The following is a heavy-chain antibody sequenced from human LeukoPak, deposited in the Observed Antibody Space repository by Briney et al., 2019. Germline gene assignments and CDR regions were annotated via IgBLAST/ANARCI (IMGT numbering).Heavy chain of an antibody. CDR1: GGSISSSSYY. CDR3: AGGRRWAVAGTFDY. J-gene: IGHJ4*02. Sequence: SETLSLTCTVSGGSISSSSYYWGWIRQPPGKGLEWIGSIYYSGSTYYNPSLKSRVTISVDTSKNQFSLKLSSVTAADTAVYYCAGGRRWAVAGTFDYWGQGTLVTVSS. D-gene: IGHD6-19*01. V-gene: IGHV4-39*07. CDR2: IYYSGST.